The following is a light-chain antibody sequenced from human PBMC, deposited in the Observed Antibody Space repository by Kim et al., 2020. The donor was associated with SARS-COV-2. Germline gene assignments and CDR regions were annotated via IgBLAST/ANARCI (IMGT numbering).Light chain of an antibody. J-gene: IGKJ5*01. CDR3: RQNDDLPIT. CDR1: QDITDY. CDR2: GAS. V-gene: IGKV1-33*01. Sequence: DIQMTQSPSSLSASVGDSVTITCQASQDITDYLNWYQHKPGQAPKLLISGASNLVTGVPARFSGGGFGTDFTFTIKSVQPEDFATYICRQNDDLPITFGQGTRLGIK.